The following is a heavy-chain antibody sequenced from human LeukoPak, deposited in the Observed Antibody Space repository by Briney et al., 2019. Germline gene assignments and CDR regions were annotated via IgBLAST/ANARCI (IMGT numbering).Heavy chain of an antibody. Sequence: GGSLRLSCAASGFTFSSYWMHWVRQAPGKGLVWVSRINSDGSSTSYADSVKGRFTITRDNAKNTLYLQMNSLRAEDTAVYYCARMEGYSYGLDYWGQGTLVTVSS. CDR2: INSDGSST. D-gene: IGHD5-18*01. J-gene: IGHJ4*02. CDR1: GFTFSSYW. CDR3: ARMEGYSYGLDY. V-gene: IGHV3-74*01.